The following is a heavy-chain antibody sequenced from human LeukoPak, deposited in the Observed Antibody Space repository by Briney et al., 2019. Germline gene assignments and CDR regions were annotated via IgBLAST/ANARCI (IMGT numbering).Heavy chain of an antibody. D-gene: IGHD2-2*01. CDR3: AKDGDCSSITCYYFDY. CDR2: TRYDGSNK. V-gene: IGHV3-30*02. J-gene: IGHJ4*02. Sequence: GGSLRLSCAASGFSFSSYGMHWVRQAPGKGLEWVAITRYDGSNKNYADSVKGRFTISRDNSKNTLYLQMNSLRTEDTAVYYCAKDGDCSSITCYYFDYWGQGTLVTVSS. CDR1: GFSFSSYG.